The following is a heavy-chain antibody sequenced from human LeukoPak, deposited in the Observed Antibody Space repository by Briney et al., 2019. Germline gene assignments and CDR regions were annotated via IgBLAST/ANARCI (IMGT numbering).Heavy chain of an antibody. Sequence: GGSLRLSCAASGFTFSSYAMSWVRQAPGKRLEWVSAISVSGSTTYYADSVKGRFTISRDNSKNTLYLQMNSLRAGDTAVYYCAKRIVGAPYAFDIWGQGTMVTVSS. CDR3: AKRIVGAPYAFDI. V-gene: IGHV3-23*01. CDR2: ISVSGSTT. J-gene: IGHJ3*02. D-gene: IGHD1-26*01. CDR1: GFTFSSYA.